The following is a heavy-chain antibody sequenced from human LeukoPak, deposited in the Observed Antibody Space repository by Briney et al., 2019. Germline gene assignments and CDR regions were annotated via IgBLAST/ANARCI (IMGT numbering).Heavy chain of an antibody. CDR3: ASPYYYDSSGYPTPFDY. Sequence: ASVKVSCKASGYTFTSYGISWVRQAPGQGLEWMGWISAYNGNTNYAQKLQGRVTMTTDTSTSTAYMELSSLRSEDTAVYYCASPYYYDSSGYPTPFDYWGQGTLVTVSS. V-gene: IGHV1-18*01. CDR1: GYTFTSYG. CDR2: ISAYNGNT. D-gene: IGHD3-22*01. J-gene: IGHJ4*02.